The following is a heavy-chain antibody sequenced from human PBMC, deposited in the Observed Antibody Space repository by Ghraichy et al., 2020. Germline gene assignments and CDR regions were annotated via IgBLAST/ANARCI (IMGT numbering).Heavy chain of an antibody. J-gene: IGHJ4*02. D-gene: IGHD1-26*01. Sequence: GESLNISCAASGFTVSSNYMSWVRQAPGKGLEWVSVIYSGGSTYYADSVKGRFTISRDNSKNTLYLQMNSLRAEDTAVYYCARGRRGSYRPLDYWGQGTLVTVSS. V-gene: IGHV3-53*01. CDR3: ARGRRGSYRPLDY. CDR1: GFTVSSNY. CDR2: IYSGGST.